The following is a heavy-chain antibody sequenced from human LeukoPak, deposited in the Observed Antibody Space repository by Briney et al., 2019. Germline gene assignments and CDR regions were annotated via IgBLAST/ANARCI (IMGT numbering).Heavy chain of an antibody. D-gene: IGHD3-22*01. CDR1: GGSISSYY. CDR3: ARVGYYDSSGYSTLPFDY. J-gene: IGHJ4*02. CDR2: IYYSGST. V-gene: IGHV4-59*01. Sequence: SETLSLTCTVSGGSISSYYWSWIRQPPGKGLEWIGYIYYSGSTNYNPSLKSRVTISVDTSKNQFSLKLSSVTAADTAVYYCARVGYYDSSGYSTLPFDYWAQGTLVTVSS.